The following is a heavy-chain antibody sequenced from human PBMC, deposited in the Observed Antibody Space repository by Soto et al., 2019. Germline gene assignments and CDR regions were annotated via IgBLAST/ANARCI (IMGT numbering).Heavy chain of an antibody. CDR2: ISSSSSYI. CDR3: ARGITYGGNTFGY. D-gene: IGHD4-17*01. J-gene: IGHJ4*02. V-gene: IGHV3-21*01. CDR1: GFTFSSYS. Sequence: KPGGSLRLSCAASGFTFSSYSMNWVRQAPGKGLEWVSSISSSSSYIYYADSVKGRFTISRDNAKNSLYLQMNSLRAEDTAVYYCARGITYGGNTFGYWGQGTLVTVSS.